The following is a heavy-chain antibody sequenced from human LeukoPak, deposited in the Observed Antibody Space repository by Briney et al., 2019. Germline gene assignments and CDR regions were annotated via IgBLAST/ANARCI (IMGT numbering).Heavy chain of an antibody. V-gene: IGHV3-9*01. CDR2: ISWNSGSI. CDR3: AKDGGYYDPMYYFDY. CDR1: GFTFSSYA. D-gene: IGHD3-22*01. Sequence: GGSLRLSCAASGFTFSSYAMSWVRQAPGKGLEWVSGISWNSGSIGYADSVKGRFTISRDNAKNSLYLQMNSLRAEDTALYYCAKDGGYYDPMYYFDYWGQGTLVTVSS. J-gene: IGHJ4*02.